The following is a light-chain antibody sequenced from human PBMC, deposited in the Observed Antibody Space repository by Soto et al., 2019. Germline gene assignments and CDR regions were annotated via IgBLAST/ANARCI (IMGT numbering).Light chain of an antibody. J-gene: IGKJ5*01. V-gene: IGKV3-20*01. CDR2: GAS. CDR1: QPVSSNF. CDR3: QHYDSLPIT. Sequence: ESVTLSCMASQPVSSNFLAWYQQKPGQPPRLLIYGASSRATGIPDRFSGSGSGTDFTLTISRLEPEDFAVFYCQHYDSLPITFGQGTRLEIK.